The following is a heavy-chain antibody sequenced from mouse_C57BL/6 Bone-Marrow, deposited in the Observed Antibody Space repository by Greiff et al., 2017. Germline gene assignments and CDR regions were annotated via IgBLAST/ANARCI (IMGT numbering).Heavy chain of an antibody. D-gene: IGHD1-1*01. Sequence: EVQLQQSGAELVRPGASVKLSCTASGFNIKDDYMHWVKQRPEQGLEWIGWIDPENGDTEYDSKFQGKATITADTSSNTAYLQLSSLTSEDTAVYYCQPSIYYYGSSSFDYWGQGTTRTVSS. CDR1: GFNIKDDY. J-gene: IGHJ2*01. CDR3: QPSIYYYGSSSFDY. V-gene: IGHV14-4*01. CDR2: IDPENGDT.